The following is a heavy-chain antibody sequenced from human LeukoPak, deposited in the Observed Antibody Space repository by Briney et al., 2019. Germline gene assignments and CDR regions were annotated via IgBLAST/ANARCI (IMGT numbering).Heavy chain of an antibody. CDR2: ISGSGGST. D-gene: IGHD3-22*01. V-gene: IGHV3-23*01. Sequence: PGGSLRLSCAASGFTFDDYAMHWVRQAPGKGLEWVSLISGSGGSTYYADSVKGRFTISRDNSKNTLYLQMNSLRAEDTAVYYCARWTLQYYYDSSGYALDYWGQGTLVTVSS. J-gene: IGHJ4*02. CDR3: ARWTLQYYYDSSGYALDY. CDR1: GFTFDDYA.